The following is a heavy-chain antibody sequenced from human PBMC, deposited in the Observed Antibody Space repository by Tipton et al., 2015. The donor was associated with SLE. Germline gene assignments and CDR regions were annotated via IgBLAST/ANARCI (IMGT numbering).Heavy chain of an antibody. CDR3: AREIPDFWSGETRYYFDY. Sequence: TLSLTCAVYGGSFSGYYYTWIRQPPGKGLEWIGYIYYSGSTNYNPSLKSRVTISVDTSKNQFSLKLSSVTAADTAVYYCAREIPDFWSGETRYYFDYWGQGTLVTVSS. V-gene: IGHV4-59*01. CDR1: GGSFSGYY. D-gene: IGHD3-3*01. J-gene: IGHJ4*02. CDR2: IYYSGST.